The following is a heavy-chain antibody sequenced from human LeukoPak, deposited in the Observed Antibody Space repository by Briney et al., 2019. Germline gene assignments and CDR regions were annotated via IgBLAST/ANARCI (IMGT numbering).Heavy chain of an antibody. CDR1: GYTFTNYG. CDR2: ISTYNGNT. CDR3: ARDHPYSSGWYGRVEALDL. J-gene: IGHJ3*01. D-gene: IGHD6-19*01. Sequence: GASVKVSCKASGYTFTNYGVTWVRQAPGQGLEWMGWISTYNGNTNYAQKLQGRVTMTRDTSISTAYMDLSRLRSDDTAVYYCARDHPYSSGWYGRVEALDLWGQGTTVTVSS. V-gene: IGHV1-18*01.